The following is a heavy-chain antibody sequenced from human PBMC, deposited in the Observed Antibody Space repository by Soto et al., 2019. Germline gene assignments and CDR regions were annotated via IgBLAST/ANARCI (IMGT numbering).Heavy chain of an antibody. V-gene: IGHV3-33*01. Sequence: QVQLVESGGGVVQPGRSLRLSCAASGFTFSSYGMHWVRQAPGKGLEWVAVIWYDGSNKYYADSVKGRFTISRDNSKNTLYLQMNSLRAEDTAVYYCAIDSRVAAAGTTLYYYYYGMDVWGQGTTVTVSS. CDR1: GFTFSSYG. J-gene: IGHJ6*02. CDR3: AIDSRVAAAGTTLYYYYYGMDV. D-gene: IGHD6-13*01. CDR2: IWYDGSNK.